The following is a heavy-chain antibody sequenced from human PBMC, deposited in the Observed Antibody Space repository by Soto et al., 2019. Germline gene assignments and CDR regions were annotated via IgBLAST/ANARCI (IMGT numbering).Heavy chain of an antibody. CDR3: ASESKIEQQLGN. Sequence: SETLSLTCTVSGGSISRYYWSWIRQPAGKGLEWIGRIYTSGSTNYNPSLKSRVTMSVDTSKNQFSLKLSSVTAADTAVYYCASESKIEQQLGNWGQGTLVTVSS. J-gene: IGHJ4*02. CDR1: GGSISRYY. D-gene: IGHD6-13*01. CDR2: IYTSGST. V-gene: IGHV4-4*07.